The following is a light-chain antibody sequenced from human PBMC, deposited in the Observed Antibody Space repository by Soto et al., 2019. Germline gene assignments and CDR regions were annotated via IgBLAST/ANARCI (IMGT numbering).Light chain of an antibody. CDR1: SSDVGGYNY. V-gene: IGLV2-14*01. Sequence: QSALTQPASVSGSPGQSITISCTGTSSDVGGYNYVSWYQQHPGKVPKLIIYEVNNRPSGVSNRFSGSKSGNTASLTISGLQGEDEADYYCSSYTSSSTPYVFGTGTKVTVL. J-gene: IGLJ1*01. CDR2: EVN. CDR3: SSYTSSSTPYV.